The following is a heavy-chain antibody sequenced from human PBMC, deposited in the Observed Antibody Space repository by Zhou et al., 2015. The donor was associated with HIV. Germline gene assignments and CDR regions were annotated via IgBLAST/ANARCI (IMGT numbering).Heavy chain of an antibody. J-gene: IGHJ2*01. V-gene: IGHV1-69*06. CDR2: LIPTFDAE. CDR3: ARDRGGAARPDWRYFDL. CDR1: GGSFSDSE. D-gene: IGHD6-6*01. Sequence: QLVQSGAEVKKPGSSVKVSCKASGGSFSDSEISWVRQAPGQGLEWMGRLIPTFDAENHAQKFRGRLTISADKSTGAVYMELSTLRSEDAAVYYCARDRGGAARPDWRYFDLWGRGTLVTVSS.